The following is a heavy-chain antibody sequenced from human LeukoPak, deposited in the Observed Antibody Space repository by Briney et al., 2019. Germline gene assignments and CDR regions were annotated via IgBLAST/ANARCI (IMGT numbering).Heavy chain of an antibody. V-gene: IGHV1-2*02. D-gene: IGHD6-13*01. Sequence: ASVKVSCKASGYTFTGYYMHCVRQAPGQGLEWMGWINPKSDVTNSAQRLQRRVTMTRDTSISTAYMELRRLRSDDTAVYYYAASSFSSSWYSLDSWGQGTPVTVSS. CDR2: INPKSDVT. CDR1: GYTFTGYY. CDR3: AASSFSSSWYSLDS. J-gene: IGHJ5*01.